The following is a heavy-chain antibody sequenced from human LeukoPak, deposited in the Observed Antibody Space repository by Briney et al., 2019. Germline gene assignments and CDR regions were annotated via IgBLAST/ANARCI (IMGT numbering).Heavy chain of an antibody. CDR1: GFTFTSSA. Sequence: SAKVSCKASGFTFTSSAMQWVRQARGQRLEWIGWIVVGSGNTNYAQKFQERVTITRDMSASTAYMELSSLRSEDTAVYYCAAGTLAVKVMDYWGQGTLVTVSS. CDR3: AAGTLAVKVMDY. CDR2: IVVGSGNT. J-gene: IGHJ4*02. V-gene: IGHV1-58*02.